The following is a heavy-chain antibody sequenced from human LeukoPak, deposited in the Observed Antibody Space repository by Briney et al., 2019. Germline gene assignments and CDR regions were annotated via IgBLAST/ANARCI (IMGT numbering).Heavy chain of an antibody. Sequence: GGSLRLSCAASGFTFSSYSMNWVRQAPGKGLEWVSSISSSSSYIYYADSVKGRFTISRDNAKNSLYLQMNSLRAEDTAVYYCARDPRVSSTSAPMDVWGQGTTVTVSS. CDR2: ISSSSSYI. J-gene: IGHJ6*02. D-gene: IGHD2-2*01. V-gene: IGHV3-21*01. CDR1: GFTFSSYS. CDR3: ARDPRVSSTSAPMDV.